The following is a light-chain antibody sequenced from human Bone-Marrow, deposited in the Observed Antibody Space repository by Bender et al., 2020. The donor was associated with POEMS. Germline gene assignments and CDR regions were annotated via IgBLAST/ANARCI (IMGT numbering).Light chain of an antibody. CDR1: SSNIGAHA. J-gene: IGLJ3*02. CDR2: SSH. V-gene: IGLV1-44*01. Sequence: QSVLTQPPSASGTPGQRVTISCSGGSSNIGAHAVNWYQHLPGTAPKPLLYSSHRRPSEVPDRFCGPRSGTSASLAISGLQSEDEADYYCAVWDDSLDGWVFGGGTKLTVL. CDR3: AVWDDSLDGWV.